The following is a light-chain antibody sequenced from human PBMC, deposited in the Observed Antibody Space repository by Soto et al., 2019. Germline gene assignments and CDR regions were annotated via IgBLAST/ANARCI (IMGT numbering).Light chain of an antibody. V-gene: IGLV2-14*01. CDR1: SSDVGGYNY. CDR3: SSXXXXXXXV. Sequence: QSVLTQPASVSGSPGQSITISCTGTSSDVGGYNYVSWYQEHPGKAPKLMIYDVSNRPSGVSNRFSGSKSGNTASLTISGXXAEDXADYYCSSXXXXXXXVFGXGT. J-gene: IGLJ1*01. CDR2: DVS.